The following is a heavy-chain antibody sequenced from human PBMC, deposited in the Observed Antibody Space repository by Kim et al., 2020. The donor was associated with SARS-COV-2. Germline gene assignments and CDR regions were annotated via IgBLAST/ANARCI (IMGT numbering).Heavy chain of an antibody. V-gene: IGHV1-69*13. CDR1: GGTFSSYA. CDR3: QLGGYSYGPDY. CDR2: IIPIFGTA. Sequence: SVKVSCKASGGTFSSYAISWVRQAPGQGLEWMGGIIPIFGTANYAQKFQGRVTITADESTSTAYMELSSLRSEDTAVYYCQLGGYSYGPDYWGQGTLVTVSS. D-gene: IGHD5-18*01. J-gene: IGHJ4*02.